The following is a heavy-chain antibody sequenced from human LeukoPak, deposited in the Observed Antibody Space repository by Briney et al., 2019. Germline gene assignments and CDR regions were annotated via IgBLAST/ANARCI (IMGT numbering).Heavy chain of an antibody. J-gene: IGHJ4*02. D-gene: IGHD4-23*01. CDR3: ARDFGRWFIDY. CDR1: GFAFSSYE. Sequence: GGSLRLSCAASGFAFSSYEMNWVRQAPGKGLEWVSYIRSTSNTIYYADSVKGRFTISRDNAKNSLYLQMNSLRAEDTAVYYCARDFGRWFIDYWGQGTLATVSS. CDR2: IRSTSNTI. V-gene: IGHV3-48*03.